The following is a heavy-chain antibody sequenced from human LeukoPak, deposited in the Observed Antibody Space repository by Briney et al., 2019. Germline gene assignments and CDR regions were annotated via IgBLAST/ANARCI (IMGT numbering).Heavy chain of an antibody. CDR1: GFTFSSYA. J-gene: IGHJ5*02. CDR3: ARGVVVVAATLGRFDP. D-gene: IGHD2-15*01. Sequence: PGGSLRLSCAASGFTFSSYAMHWVRQAPGKGLEWVAVISHDGSNKYYADSVKGRFTISRDNSKNTLYLQMNSLRAEDTAVYYCARGVVVVAATLGRFDPWGQGTLVTVSS. CDR2: ISHDGSNK. V-gene: IGHV3-30*04.